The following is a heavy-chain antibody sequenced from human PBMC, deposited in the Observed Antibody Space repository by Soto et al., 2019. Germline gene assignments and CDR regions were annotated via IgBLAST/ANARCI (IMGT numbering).Heavy chain of an antibody. V-gene: IGHV4-59*01. Sequence: SATLSLTCTVSGGSISSYYWSWIRQPPGKGLEWIGYIYYSGSTNYNPSLKSRVTISVDTSKNQFSLKLSSVTAADTALYYCARMGGRDGYNFDYWGQGTLVTVSS. D-gene: IGHD5-12*01. CDR3: ARMGGRDGYNFDY. CDR2: IYYSGST. J-gene: IGHJ4*02. CDR1: GGSISSYY.